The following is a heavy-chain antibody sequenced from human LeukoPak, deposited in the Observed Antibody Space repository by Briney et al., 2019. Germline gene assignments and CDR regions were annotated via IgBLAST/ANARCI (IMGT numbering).Heavy chain of an antibody. V-gene: IGHV1-2*02. CDR2: INPNSGGT. J-gene: IGHJ4*02. Sequence: GASVKVSCKPSGYSFTVYYIHWVRQAPGQGLEWMGGINPNSGGTNSAQKFQGRVTMTRDTSISTAYMELSRLRSDDTAVYYCARDRELDYWGQGTLVTVSS. CDR1: GYSFTVYY. D-gene: IGHD1-1*01. CDR3: ARDRELDY.